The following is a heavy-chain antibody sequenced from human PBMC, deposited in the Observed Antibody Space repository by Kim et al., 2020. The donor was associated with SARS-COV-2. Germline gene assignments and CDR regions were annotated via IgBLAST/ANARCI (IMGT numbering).Heavy chain of an antibody. CDR2: IKPDGNEK. J-gene: IGHJ4*02. Sequence: GGSLRLSCATSGFGFSHYWMLWVRQAPGKGLEWVANIKPDGNEKYYVDSVKGRFTISRDNAKKSLSLQLNSLRAEDTAVYYCARGGDGLGGQGALVIVSS. CDR3: ARGGDGL. V-gene: IGHV3-7*01. CDR1: GFGFSHYW. D-gene: IGHD3-10*01.